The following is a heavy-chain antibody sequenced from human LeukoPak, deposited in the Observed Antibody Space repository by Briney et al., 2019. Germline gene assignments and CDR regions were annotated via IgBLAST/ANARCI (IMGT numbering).Heavy chain of an antibody. D-gene: IGHD5-12*01. J-gene: IGHJ4*02. CDR3: ARQSYSGYDFSYYFVN. Sequence: PSETLSLTCTVSGGSISSYYWSWIRQPPGKGLEWIGYIYYSGSTNYNPSLKSRVTISVDTSKNQFSLKLSSVTAADTAVYYCARQSYSGYDFSYYFVNWGQGTLVTVSS. CDR2: IYYSGST. V-gene: IGHV4-59*08. CDR1: GGSISSYY.